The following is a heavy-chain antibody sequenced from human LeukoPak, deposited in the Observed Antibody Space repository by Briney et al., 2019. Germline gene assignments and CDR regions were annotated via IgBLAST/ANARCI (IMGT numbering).Heavy chain of an antibody. Sequence: GALVKVSCKASGYTFTGYYMHWVRQAPGQGLEWMGWINPNSGGTNYAQMFQGWVTMTRDTSISTAYMELSSLRSEDTAVYYCARDPEYGDYNYWGQGTLVTVSS. D-gene: IGHD4-17*01. CDR2: INPNSGGT. V-gene: IGHV1-2*04. CDR3: ARDPEYGDYNY. CDR1: GYTFTGYY. J-gene: IGHJ4*02.